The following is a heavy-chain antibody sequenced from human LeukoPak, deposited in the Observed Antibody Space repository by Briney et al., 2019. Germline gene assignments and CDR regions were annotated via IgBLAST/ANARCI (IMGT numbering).Heavy chain of an antibody. V-gene: IGHV3-23*01. D-gene: IGHD6-13*01. CDR2: ISGSGGST. CDR3: AKEGTYSSSWYNWFDP. J-gene: IGHJ5*02. Sequence: PGGSLRLSCAASGFTFSSYAMSWVRQAPGKGLEWVSAISGSGGSTYYADSVKGRFTISRDNSKNTLYLQMNSLGAEDTAVYYCAKEGTYSSSWYNWFDPWGQGTLVTVSS. CDR1: GFTFSSYA.